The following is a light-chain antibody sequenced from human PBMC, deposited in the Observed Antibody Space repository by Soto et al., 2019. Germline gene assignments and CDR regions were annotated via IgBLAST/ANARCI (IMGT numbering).Light chain of an antibody. CDR3: MQGTQWPWT. CDR2: KVS. CDR1: QSLVSSDGNTF. Sequence: DVVMTQSPVSMSVTLGQPASISCRSSQSLVSSDGNTFLTWFQQRPGQSPRGLIYKVSNRESGVXDXXGGSGSGTDFTLEISRVEAEDVGVYYCMQGTQWPWTFGQGTKVEIK. J-gene: IGKJ1*01. V-gene: IGKV2-30*01.